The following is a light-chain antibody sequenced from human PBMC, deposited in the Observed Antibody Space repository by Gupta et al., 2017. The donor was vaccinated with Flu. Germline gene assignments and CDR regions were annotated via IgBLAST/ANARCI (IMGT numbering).Light chain of an antibody. CDR1: QSVNSDY. Sequence: GTLSLSPGETGTLSCRASQSVNSDYLAWYQQKPGQAPRLLIHGISSRATGIPDRFSGSGSGTDFTLTISNLEPEDFAVYYCQQCGTSPVTFGPGTKVEIK. CDR2: GIS. V-gene: IGKV3-20*01. J-gene: IGKJ3*01. CDR3: QQCGTSPVT.